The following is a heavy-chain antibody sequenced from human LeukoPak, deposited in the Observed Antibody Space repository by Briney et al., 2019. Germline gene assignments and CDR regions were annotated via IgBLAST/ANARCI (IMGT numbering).Heavy chain of an antibody. J-gene: IGHJ4*02. CDR2: INPNSGGT. CDR1: GYTFSGYY. CDR3: AXXXPYYYGSGSYSIPFDY. Sequence: ASVKVSCKASGYTFSGYYMHWVRQAPGQGLEWMGWINPNSGGTNYAQKFQGRVTMTRDKSISTAYMELSRLRSDDTAVYSCAXXXPYYYGSGSYSIPFDYWGQGTLVTVSS. V-gene: IGHV1-2*02. D-gene: IGHD3-10*01.